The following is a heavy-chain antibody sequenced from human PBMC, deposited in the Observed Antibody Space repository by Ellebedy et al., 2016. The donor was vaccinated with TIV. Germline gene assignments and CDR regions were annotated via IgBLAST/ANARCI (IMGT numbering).Heavy chain of an antibody. CDR3: ARTDPWQPIDD. V-gene: IGHV4-38-2*01. J-gene: IGHJ4*02. CDR1: GSSISSGYY. D-gene: IGHD2-21*02. CDR2: IYYSGST. Sequence: MPSETLSLTCSVSGSSISSGYYWGWIRQPPGKGLEWIGSIYYSGSTYYNPSLKSRVTLSADTSKNQFSLNLRTVTAADTAVYYCARTDPWQPIDDWGQGILVSVSS.